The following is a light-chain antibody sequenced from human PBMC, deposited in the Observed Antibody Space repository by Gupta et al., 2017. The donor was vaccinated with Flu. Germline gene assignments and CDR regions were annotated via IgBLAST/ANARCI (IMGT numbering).Light chain of an antibody. V-gene: IGKV3-15*01. CDR1: QSVYDN. CDR2: RAS. J-gene: IGKJ2*01. Sequence: EIVMTQSPATLSVSPGEGATLSCRASQSVYDNLAWYQQHPGQAPRLLIYRASIRAPGIPARFSGSGDGTEFTLTISSRQSEDFAVYYCQQGSNGHPLYTFGQGTKFQIK. CDR3: QQGSNGHPLYT.